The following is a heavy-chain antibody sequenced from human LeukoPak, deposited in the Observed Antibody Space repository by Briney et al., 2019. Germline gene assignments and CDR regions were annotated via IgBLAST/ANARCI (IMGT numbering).Heavy chain of an antibody. CDR1: GGSINNYY. CDR3: ARTEGRYSSGPFDY. V-gene: IGHV4-34*01. Sequence: SETLSLTCTVSGGSINNYYWSWIRQPPGKGLEWIGEINHSGSTNYNPSLKSRVTISVDTSKNQFSLKLSSVTAADTAVYYCARTEGRYSSGPFDYWGQGTLVTVSS. CDR2: INHSGST. D-gene: IGHD6-19*01. J-gene: IGHJ4*02.